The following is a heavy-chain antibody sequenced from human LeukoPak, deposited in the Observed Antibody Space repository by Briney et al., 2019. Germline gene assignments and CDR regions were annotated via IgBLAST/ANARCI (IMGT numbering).Heavy chain of an antibody. CDR3: ARSRGAIVDY. CDR2: TYYRSKWSS. J-gene: IGHJ4*02. Sequence: SQTLSLTCAISGDSVSSNSAAWNWIRQSPSRGLEWLGRTYYRSKWSSDYAVSVKSLININPDTSENQFSLQLNSVTPEDTAVYYCARSRGAIVDYWGQGTLVTVSS. CDR1: GDSVSSNSAA. V-gene: IGHV6-1*01.